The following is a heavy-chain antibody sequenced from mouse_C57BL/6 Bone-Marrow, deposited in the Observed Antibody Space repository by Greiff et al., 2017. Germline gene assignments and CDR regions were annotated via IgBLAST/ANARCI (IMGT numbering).Heavy chain of an antibody. D-gene: IGHD2-5*01. CDR2: IYWDDDK. Sequence: QVTLKESGPGILQSSRTLSLTCSFSGFSLSTSGMGVSWIRQPSGKGLEWLAHIYWDDDKRYNPSLKSRLTISKDTSRNQVFLKITSVDTADTATYYCARTYYSNPFAYWGQGTLVTVSA. CDR3: ARTYYSNPFAY. CDR1: GFSLSTSGMG. V-gene: IGHV8-12*01. J-gene: IGHJ3*01.